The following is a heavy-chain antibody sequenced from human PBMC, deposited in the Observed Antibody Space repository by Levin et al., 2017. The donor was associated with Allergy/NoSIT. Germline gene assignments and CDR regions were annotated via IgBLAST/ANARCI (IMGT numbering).Heavy chain of an antibody. V-gene: IGHV5-51*01. CDR1: GYTFSNYW. CDR3: ARRPAASVSYYFYMDV. J-gene: IGHJ6*03. Sequence: KVSCRGSGYTFSNYWIAWVRQMPGKGLEWMGVIYPGDSDTRYSPYFQGQVTISVDKSIDTAYLQWSSLKASDTAMYYCARRPAASVSYYFYMDVWGKGTTVTVSS. CDR2: IYPGDSDT. D-gene: IGHD6-13*01.